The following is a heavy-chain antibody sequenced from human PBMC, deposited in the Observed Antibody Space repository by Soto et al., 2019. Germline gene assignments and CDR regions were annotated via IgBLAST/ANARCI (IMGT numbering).Heavy chain of an antibody. Sequence: EVQLLESGGCLVQPGGSLRLSCAASGFAFSTYTMNWVRQAPGKWLEWVSGIYGDATEAYYADSVRGRFIISRDNSKNTLLLQMNGLRAEDTAVYYCARDRRPDGRWDIDYWGQGTLVTVSS. CDR1: GFAFSTYT. J-gene: IGHJ4*02. CDR2: IYGDATEA. V-gene: IGHV3-23*01. CDR3: ARDRRPDGRWDIDY. D-gene: IGHD1-1*01.